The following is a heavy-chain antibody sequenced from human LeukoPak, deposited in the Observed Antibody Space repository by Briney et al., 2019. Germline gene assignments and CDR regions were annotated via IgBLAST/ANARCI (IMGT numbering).Heavy chain of an antibody. D-gene: IGHD4-17*01. Sequence: SETLSLTCTVSGGSISSYYWNWIRQSPGKGLEWIGYIYYSGSTNYNPSLKSRVTISVDTSKNQFSLELSSVTAADTAVYYCARSSKDDYGDYGLDYWGQGTLVTVSS. CDR2: IYYSGST. J-gene: IGHJ4*02. V-gene: IGHV4-59*01. CDR1: GGSISSYY. CDR3: ARSSKDDYGDYGLDY.